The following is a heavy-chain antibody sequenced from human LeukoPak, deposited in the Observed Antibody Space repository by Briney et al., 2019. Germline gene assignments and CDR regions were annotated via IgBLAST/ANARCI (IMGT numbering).Heavy chain of an antibody. CDR3: AKDRRHSDASGYYSHDGFDI. Sequence: GGSLRLSCAASGFTFSSYGMHWVRQAPGKGLEWVAFIRYDGSNKYYADSVKGRFTISREDSKNTLYLQMNSLRAEDTAVYYCAKDRRHSDASGYYSHDGFDIWGQGTMVTVSS. CDR2: IRYDGSNK. CDR1: GFTFSSYG. V-gene: IGHV3-30*02. J-gene: IGHJ3*02. D-gene: IGHD3-22*01.